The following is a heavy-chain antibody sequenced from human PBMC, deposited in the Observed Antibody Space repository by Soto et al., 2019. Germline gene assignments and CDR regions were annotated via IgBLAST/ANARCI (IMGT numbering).Heavy chain of an antibody. Sequence: QVQLQESGPGLVKPSETLSLTCKVSGGPMSRYYWSWIRQPAGKGLEWIGRVWTSGSTNYNPSLKSRVTMSIDPSNNHFSLKLNSVTAADTAVYYCARTVGAAYYFDFWGQGTLVTVSS. CDR3: ARTVGAAYYFDF. J-gene: IGHJ4*02. D-gene: IGHD1-26*01. V-gene: IGHV4-4*07. CDR2: VWTSGST. CDR1: GGPMSRYY.